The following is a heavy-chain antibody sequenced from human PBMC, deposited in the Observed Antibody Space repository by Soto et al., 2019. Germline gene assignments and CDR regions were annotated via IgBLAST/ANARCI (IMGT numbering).Heavy chain of an antibody. V-gene: IGHV3-7*04. CDR1: EFVFGRYW. J-gene: IGHJ5*02. D-gene: IGHD3-22*01. Sequence: EVQLVESGGGLVQRGGSLRLSCVVSEFVFGRYWMTWVRQAPGKGLEWVANINQHGTEKFYVDSVRGRFTISRDNAKNSVYLQMDSLRAEDTAVYFCARGGWNLYDSVGYDLWGQGTLVTVSS. CDR2: INQHGTEK. CDR3: ARGGWNLYDSVGYDL.